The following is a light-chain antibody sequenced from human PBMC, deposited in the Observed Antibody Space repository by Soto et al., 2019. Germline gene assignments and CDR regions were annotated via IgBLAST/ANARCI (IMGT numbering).Light chain of an antibody. CDR3: QQYYTAPLT. J-gene: IGKJ4*01. CDR1: QSVLYSPDNKNY. CDR2: WAS. Sequence: DFVMTQSPASLAVSLGERATINCRSSQSVLYSPDNKNYLAWYQHKAGQSPKLLIYWASSRESGVPDRFSGSGSGTDFTLTISSLQAEDVAVYYCQQYYTAPLTFGGGTKVEIK. V-gene: IGKV4-1*01.